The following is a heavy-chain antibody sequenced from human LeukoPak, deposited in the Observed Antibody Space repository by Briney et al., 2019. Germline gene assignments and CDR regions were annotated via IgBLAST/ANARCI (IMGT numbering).Heavy chain of an antibody. D-gene: IGHD4/OR15-4a*01. CDR2: IYDSGST. J-gene: IGHJ4*02. CDR3: ARDHSGTNYVMD. Sequence: SETLTLTCTVSGGSIRSSYYYWGWIRQPPGKGLEWIGSIYDSGSTYYNPSLKSRVTMSVDTSKNQFSLKLNSVTAADTAVYYCARDHSGTNYVMDWGQGTLVTVSS. V-gene: IGHV4-39*02. CDR1: GGSIRSSYYY.